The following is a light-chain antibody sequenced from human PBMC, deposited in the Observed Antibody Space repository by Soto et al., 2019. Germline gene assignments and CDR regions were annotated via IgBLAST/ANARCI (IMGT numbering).Light chain of an antibody. CDR2: GAS. CDR1: QSITGNY. J-gene: IGKJ4*01. Sequence: DIVLTQSPGTLSLSPGDRATLSCRASQSITGNYLAWHQQKPGQAPKLLIYGASTRAPGIPDRFNGSGSGTDFTLTISRLEADDVAVYHCQQFGRSVTFGGGTKVEI. V-gene: IGKV3-20*01. CDR3: QQFGRSVT.